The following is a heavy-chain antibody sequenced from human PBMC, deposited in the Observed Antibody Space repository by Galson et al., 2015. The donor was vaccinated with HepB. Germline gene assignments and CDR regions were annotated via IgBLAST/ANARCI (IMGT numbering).Heavy chain of an antibody. D-gene: IGHD6-13*01. V-gene: IGHV3-53*04. J-gene: IGHJ6*02. Sequence: SLRLSCAASGFTVSSNYMSWVRQAPGKGLEWVSVIYSGGSTYYADSVKGRFTISRRNSKNTLYLQMNSLRAEDTAVYYCARDRTIAAADHYYYYGMDVWGQGTTVTVSS. CDR1: GFTVSSNY. CDR2: IYSGGST. CDR3: ARDRTIAAADHYYYYGMDV.